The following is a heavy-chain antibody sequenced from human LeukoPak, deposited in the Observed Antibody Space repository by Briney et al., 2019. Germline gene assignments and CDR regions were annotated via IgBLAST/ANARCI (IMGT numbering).Heavy chain of an antibody. Sequence: GGSLRLSCAASGFTLSRYAVSWVRQAPGKGLEWVSAISGSGADTYYADSVKGRFTVSRDNSKNTLFLQMNSLRAEDTAVYYCAKDGGLWVSAHWGDSWGRGTLVTVSS. CDR3: AKDGGLWVSAHWGDS. D-gene: IGHD7-27*01. J-gene: IGHJ4*02. V-gene: IGHV3-23*01. CDR2: ISGSGADT. CDR1: GFTLSRYA.